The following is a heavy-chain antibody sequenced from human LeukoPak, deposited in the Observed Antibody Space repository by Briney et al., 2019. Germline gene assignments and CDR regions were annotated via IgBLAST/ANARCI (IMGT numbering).Heavy chain of an antibody. CDR3: AKVGWFGELGNYFDY. J-gene: IGHJ4*02. D-gene: IGHD3-10*01. CDR2: IIPIFGTA. Sequence: ASVKVSCKASGGTFSSYAISWVRQAPGQGLEWMGGIIPIFGTANYAQKFQGRVTITADESTSTAYMELSSLRSEDTAVYYCAKVGWFGELGNYFDYWGQGTLVTVSS. CDR1: GGTFSSYA. V-gene: IGHV1-69*13.